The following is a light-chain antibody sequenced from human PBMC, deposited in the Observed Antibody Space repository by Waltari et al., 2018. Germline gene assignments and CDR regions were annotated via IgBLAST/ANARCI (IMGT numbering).Light chain of an antibody. CDR2: GAS. CDR3: QQYVSSPRT. Sequence: IVLTQSPGTLSLSPGERATLSCRASQSVRSNYLAWYQQKPGQAPRLLIYGASSMATGIADRFSGSGSGTDFTLTISRLEPEDFAVYYCQQYVSSPRTFGQGTKVDIK. CDR1: QSVRSNY. J-gene: IGKJ1*01. V-gene: IGKV3-20*01.